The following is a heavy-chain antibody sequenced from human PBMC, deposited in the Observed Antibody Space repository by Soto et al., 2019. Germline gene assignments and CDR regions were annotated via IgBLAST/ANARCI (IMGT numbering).Heavy chain of an antibody. V-gene: IGHV4-30-4*01. CDR3: ARVNSYGRYYYYYYGMDV. CDR2: IYYSGST. D-gene: IGHD5-18*01. CDR1: GGSISSGDYY. J-gene: IGHJ6*02. Sequence: SETLSLTCTVSGGSISSGDYYWSWIRQPPGKGLEWIGYIYYSGSTYYNPSLKSRVTISVDTSKNQFSLKLSSVTAADTAVYYCARVNSYGRYYYYYYGMDVWGQGTTVSVSS.